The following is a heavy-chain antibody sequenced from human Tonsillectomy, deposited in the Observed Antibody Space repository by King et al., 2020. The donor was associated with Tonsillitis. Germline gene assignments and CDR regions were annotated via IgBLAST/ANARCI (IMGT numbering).Heavy chain of an antibody. CDR1: GGSISSYY. J-gene: IGHJ6*03. CDR3: ARGAGYASGRSVDYYMDV. V-gene: IGHV4-59*01. CDR2: IYYSGST. D-gene: IGHD6-19*01. Sequence: MQLQESGPGLVKPSETLSLTCTVSGGSISSYYWSWIRQPPGKGLAWIGYIYYSGSTNYNPSLKSRVSISVDTSKNQVSLKLSSVTAADTAVYYCARGAGYASGRSVDYYMDVWGKGTTVTVSS.